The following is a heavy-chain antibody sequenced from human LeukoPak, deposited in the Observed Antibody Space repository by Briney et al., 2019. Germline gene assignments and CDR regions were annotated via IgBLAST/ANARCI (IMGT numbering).Heavy chain of an antibody. CDR2: ISYDGSNK. D-gene: IGHD5-18*01. V-gene: IGHV3-30*04. CDR3: ARDAAGGYSYGSAFDI. CDR1: GFTFSSYA. J-gene: IGHJ3*02. Sequence: PGGSLRLSCAASGFTFSSYAMHWVRQAPGKGLEWVAVISYDGSNKYYADSVKGQFTISRDNSKNTLYLQMNSLRAEDTAVYYCARDAAGGYSYGSAFDIWGQGTMVTVSS.